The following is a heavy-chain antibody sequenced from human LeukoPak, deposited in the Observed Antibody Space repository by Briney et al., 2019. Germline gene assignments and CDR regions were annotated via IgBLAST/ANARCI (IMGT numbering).Heavy chain of an antibody. CDR1: GFTLSGYW. D-gene: IGHD3-22*01. J-gene: IGHJ3*02. V-gene: IGHV3-74*01. CDR3: ARELGVGVIGDAFDI. CDR2: INSDGSST. Sequence: GGSLRLSCAASGFTLSGYWMHWVRQAPGKGLVWVSRINSDGSSTTYADSVKGRFTNSRDHAKNTLSLQMNSLSAEDTAVYYCARELGVGVIGDAFDIWGQGTMVTVSS.